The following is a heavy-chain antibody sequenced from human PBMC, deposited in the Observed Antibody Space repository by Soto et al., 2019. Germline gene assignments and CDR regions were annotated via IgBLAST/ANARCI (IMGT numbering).Heavy chain of an antibody. CDR2: IDPSDSYL. Sequence: GESLKISCKGSGYSFTNDWISWVRQMPGKGLEWVARIDPSDSYLNYGPSFEGHVTISVDKPISTAYLQWSSLKASDTAIYYCARSLYGSRGFYSDFWGQGTLVTVSS. V-gene: IGHV5-10-1*01. J-gene: IGHJ4*02. D-gene: IGHD3-22*01. CDR1: GYSFTNDW. CDR3: ARSLYGSRGFYSDF.